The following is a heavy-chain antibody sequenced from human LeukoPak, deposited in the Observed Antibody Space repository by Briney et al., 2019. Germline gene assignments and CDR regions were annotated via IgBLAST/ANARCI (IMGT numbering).Heavy chain of an antibody. CDR3: ARGLPGRYSSSWPEYFQH. V-gene: IGHV1-69*06. D-gene: IGHD6-13*01. J-gene: IGHJ1*01. CDR1: GGTFSSYA. CDR2: IIPIFGTA. Sequence: SVKVSCKASGGTFSSYAISWVRQAPGQELEWMGGIIPIFGTANYAQKFQGRVTITADKSTSTAYMELSSLRSEDTAVYYCARGLPGRYSSSWPEYFQHWGQGTLVTVSS.